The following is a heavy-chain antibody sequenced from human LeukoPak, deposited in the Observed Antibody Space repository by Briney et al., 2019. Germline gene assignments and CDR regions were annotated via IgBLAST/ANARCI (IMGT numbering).Heavy chain of an antibody. D-gene: IGHD3-22*01. CDR3: AKGSYYDSSGSFYFDY. J-gene: IGHJ4*02. Sequence: GGSLRLSCAGSGFTFNNYAMSWVRQAPGKGLEWVSGFAMIDNIIHYVDSVKGRFTISRDNSKNMLYLQMNSLRAEDTAAYYCAKGSYYDSSGSFYFDYWGQGTLVTVSS. CDR2: FAMIDNII. CDR1: GFTFNNYA. V-gene: IGHV3-23*05.